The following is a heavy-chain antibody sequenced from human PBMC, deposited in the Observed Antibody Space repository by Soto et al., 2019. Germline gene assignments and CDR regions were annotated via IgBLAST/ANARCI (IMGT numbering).Heavy chain of an antibody. V-gene: IGHV3-21*01. J-gene: IGHJ3*02. CDR3: ARGAAAGTSDAFDI. CDR1: GFTFSSYS. Sequence: PGGSLRLSCAASGFTFSSYSMNWVRQAPGKGLEWVSSISSSSSYIYYADSVKCRFTISRDNAKNSLYLQMNSLRAEDTAVYYCARGAAAGTSDAFDIWGQGTMVTVSS. CDR2: ISSSSSYI. D-gene: IGHD6-13*01.